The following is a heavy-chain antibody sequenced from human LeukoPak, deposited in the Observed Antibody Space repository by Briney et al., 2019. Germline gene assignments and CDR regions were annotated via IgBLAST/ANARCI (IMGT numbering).Heavy chain of an antibody. J-gene: IGHJ4*02. Sequence: GGSLRLSCAASGFTFSSYAMSWVRQAPGKGREWVSAISGSGGSTYYADSVKGRFTISRDNSQTSLYLQMNSLRAEDTAVYYCAKGGSSSWYFFDDWGQGTLVTVSS. D-gene: IGHD6-13*01. CDR3: AKGGSSSWYFFDD. V-gene: IGHV3-23*01. CDR2: ISGSGGST. CDR1: GFTFSSYA.